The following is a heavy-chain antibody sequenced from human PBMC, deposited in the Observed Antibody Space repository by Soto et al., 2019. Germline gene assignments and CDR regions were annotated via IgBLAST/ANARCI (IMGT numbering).Heavy chain of an antibody. J-gene: IGHJ4*02. CDR1: GGTFSSYA. CDR2: IIPIFGTA. CDR3: ERRDYSNLPPEPRFDY. D-gene: IGHD4-4*01. V-gene: IGHV1-69*12. Sequence: QVQLVQSGAEVKKPGSSVKVSCKASGGTFSSYAISWVRQAPGQGLEWMGGIIPIFGTANYAQKFQGRVTITADESTSTAYMELSRLSSEDTAVYYWERRDYSNLPPEPRFDYWGQGTLVTVSS.